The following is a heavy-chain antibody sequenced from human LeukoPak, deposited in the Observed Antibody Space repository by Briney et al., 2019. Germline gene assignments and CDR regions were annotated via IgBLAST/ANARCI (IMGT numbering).Heavy chain of an antibody. V-gene: IGHV4-61*02. CDR3: ARETNGYYDH. J-gene: IGHJ4*02. D-gene: IGHD3-22*01. Sequence: SETLSLTCTVSGGSISSGSYYWSWIRQPAGEGLEWIGRIYPSGSTNYNPSLKSRVTISVDTSKNQFSLKLSSVTAADTAVYFCARETNGYYDHWGQGTLVTVSS. CDR1: GGSISSGSYY. CDR2: IYPSGST.